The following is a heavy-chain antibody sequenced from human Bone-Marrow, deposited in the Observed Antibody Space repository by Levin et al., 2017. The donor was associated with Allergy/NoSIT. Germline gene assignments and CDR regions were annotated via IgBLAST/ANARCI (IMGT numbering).Heavy chain of an antibody. CDR2: ISGGGGHS. V-gene: IGHV3-23*01. CDR3: AKLGSAIFVSSTVFDP. CDR1: GISFSTNA. Sequence: RAGGSLRLSCAASGISFSTNAMTWVRQAPGKGLEWVSSISGGGGHSYYADSVKGRFTISRDHSKNTLYLQMNSLRAEDTAVYYCAKLGSAIFVSSTVFDPWGQGTLVTVSS. J-gene: IGHJ5*02. D-gene: IGHD3-3*01.